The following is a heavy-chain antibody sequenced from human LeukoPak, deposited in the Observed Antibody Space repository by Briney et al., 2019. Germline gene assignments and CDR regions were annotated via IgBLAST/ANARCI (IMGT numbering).Heavy chain of an antibody. V-gene: IGHV3-74*01. CDR2: ISSDGSST. Sequence: GGSLRLSCAASGFSFSSYWMHWVRQAPGKGLVWVSRISSDGSSTIYADSVKGRFTISRDNAKNTLYLQMNSLRAEDTAVYYCARLGSGSTLDCWGQGILVTVSS. J-gene: IGHJ4*02. CDR3: ARLGSGSTLDC. CDR1: GFSFSSYW. D-gene: IGHD3-10*01.